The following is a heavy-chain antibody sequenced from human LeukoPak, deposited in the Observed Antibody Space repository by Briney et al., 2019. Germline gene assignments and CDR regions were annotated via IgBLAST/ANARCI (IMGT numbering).Heavy chain of an antibody. D-gene: IGHD3-9*01. CDR2: INHSGST. J-gene: IGHJ5*02. V-gene: IGHV4-4*02. CDR1: GGSISSSNW. CDR3: ARRSLVLTGYYRP. Sequence: SGTLSLTCAVSGGSISSSNWWSWVRQPPGKGLEWIGEINHSGSTNYNPSLKSRVTISVDTSKNQFSLKLSSVTAADTAVYYCARRSLVLTGYYRPWGQGTLVTVSS.